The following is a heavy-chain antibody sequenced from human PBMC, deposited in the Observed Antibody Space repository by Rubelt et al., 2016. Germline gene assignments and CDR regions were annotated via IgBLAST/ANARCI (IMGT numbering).Heavy chain of an antibody. CDR2: IYHSGST. J-gene: IGHJ4*02. CDR3: AKRGIAAAGTVRFDY. CDR1: GGSISSSNW. Sequence: QVQLQESGPGLVKPSGTLSLTCAVSGGSISSSNWWSWVRQPPGKGLEWIGDIYHSGSTNYNPSLKSRVTISVDKSKNQFSLKLSSVTAADTAVYYCAKRGIAAAGTVRFDYWGQGTLVTVSS. V-gene: IGHV4-4*02. D-gene: IGHD6-13*01.